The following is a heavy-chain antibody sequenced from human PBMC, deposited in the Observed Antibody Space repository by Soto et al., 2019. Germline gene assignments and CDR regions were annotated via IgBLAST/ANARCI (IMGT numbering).Heavy chain of an antibody. CDR2: INPETGAT. Sequence: QVQLVQSGADVKTPGASVRVSCKASGYTFTGYYVHWVREAPGQGLEWMGWINPETGATSYAQKFQGRVTLSRDTSINTAYPELSRLRFDDAAVYFCARERYQVISDGMDVWGQGTTVTVSS. V-gene: IGHV1-2*02. CDR3: ARERYQVISDGMDV. CDR1: GYTFTGYY. J-gene: IGHJ6*02. D-gene: IGHD2-2*01.